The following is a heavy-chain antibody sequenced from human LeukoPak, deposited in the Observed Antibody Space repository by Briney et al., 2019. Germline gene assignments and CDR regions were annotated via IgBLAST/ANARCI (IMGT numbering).Heavy chain of an antibody. CDR1: GFTFSRYS. CDR2: MSIISGIK. J-gene: IGHJ4*02. V-gene: IGHV3-21*01. Sequence: GGSLRLSCAASGFTFSRYSMNWVRQAPGKGLEWVSSMSIISGIKYYADSVKGRFTISRDNGEDSLYLQMNSLRVEDTAVYYCAREFEYRTSGAGYWGQGTLVTVSS. D-gene: IGHD6-6*01. CDR3: AREFEYRTSGAGY.